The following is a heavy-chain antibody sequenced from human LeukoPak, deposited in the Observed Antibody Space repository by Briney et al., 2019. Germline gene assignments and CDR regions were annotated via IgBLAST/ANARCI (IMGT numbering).Heavy chain of an antibody. J-gene: IGHJ5*02. D-gene: IGHD3-9*01. CDR1: GYSFTSYW. CDR2: IDPSDSYT. V-gene: IGHV5-10-1*01. CDR3: ARQKGSILTGYSNNWFDP. Sequence: GESLKISCKGSGYSFTSYWISWVRQMPGKGLEWMGRIDPSDSYTNYSPSFQGHVTISADKSMSTAYLQWSSLKASDTAMYYCARQKGSILTGYSNNWFDPWGQGTLVTVSS.